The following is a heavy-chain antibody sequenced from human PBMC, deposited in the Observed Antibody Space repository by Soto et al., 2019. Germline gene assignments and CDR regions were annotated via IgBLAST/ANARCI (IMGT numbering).Heavy chain of an antibody. V-gene: IGHV3-74*01. D-gene: IGHD2-15*01. Sequence: VQLVESGGGLVQPGGSLRLSCEASGFTFSSYWMHWVRQVPGKGLVWVSRLNGDGTTTNYADSVKGRFTISRDNAKNTVYLQMSSLRAEDTAVYYCARGIRIHYGMDVWGQGTTVTVSS. CDR3: ARGIRIHYGMDV. CDR1: GFTFSSYW. CDR2: LNGDGTTT. J-gene: IGHJ6*02.